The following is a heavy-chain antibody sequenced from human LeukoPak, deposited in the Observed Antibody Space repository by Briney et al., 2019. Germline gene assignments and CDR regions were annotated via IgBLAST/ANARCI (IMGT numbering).Heavy chain of an antibody. V-gene: IGHV1-3*01. Sequence: ASVKVSCKASGYTFTNYAMHWVRQAPGQRLEWMGWINAGNGNTKYSQKFQGRVTITRDTSASTAYMELSSLRSEDTAVYYCARVVRRDYYYGMDVWGQGTTVTVSS. CDR1: GYTFTNYA. J-gene: IGHJ6*02. CDR2: INAGNGNT. D-gene: IGHD3-10*01. CDR3: ARVVRRDYYYGMDV.